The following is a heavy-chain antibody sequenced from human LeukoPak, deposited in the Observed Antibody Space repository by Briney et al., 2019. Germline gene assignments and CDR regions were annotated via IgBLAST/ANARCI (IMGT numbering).Heavy chain of an antibody. CDR2: IGWNSGSI. CDR3: ATSQGVTTDFDY. J-gene: IGHJ4*02. D-gene: IGHD4-17*01. V-gene: IGHV3-9*01. Sequence: GRSLRLSCAASGFTLYVYAMHWVPQSPGKGLEWVSGIGWNSGSIGYADSVKGRFTISRDNAKNSLYLQMNSLRAEDTALYYCATSQGVTTDFDYWGQGTLVTVSS. CDR1: GFTLYVYA.